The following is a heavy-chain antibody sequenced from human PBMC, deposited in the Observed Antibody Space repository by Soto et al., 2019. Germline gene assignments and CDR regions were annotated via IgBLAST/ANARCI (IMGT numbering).Heavy chain of an antibody. CDR1: GFTFSSDA. V-gene: IGHV3-30-3*01. Sequence: QVQLVESGGGVVQPGRSLRLSCAASGFTFSSDAMHWVRQAPGKGLAWVAVISYDGSNKYYADSVKGRFTISRDNSKNTLYLQMNSLRAEDTAVYYCARDILRVYSYGTSYGMDVWGQGTTVTVSS. CDR2: ISYDGSNK. J-gene: IGHJ6*02. CDR3: ARDILRVYSYGTSYGMDV. D-gene: IGHD5-18*01.